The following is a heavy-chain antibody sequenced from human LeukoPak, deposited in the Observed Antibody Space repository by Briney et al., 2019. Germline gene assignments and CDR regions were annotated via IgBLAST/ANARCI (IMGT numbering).Heavy chain of an antibody. CDR3: ARQKRNSSGWYGDY. CDR1: GGSISSGDCY. V-gene: IGHV4-30-4*01. D-gene: IGHD6-19*01. J-gene: IGHJ4*02. CDR2: IYYTGST. Sequence: SQTLSLTCTVSGGSISSGDCYWSWIRQPPGKGLEWIGYIYYTGSTYYNPSLKSRVTISVDTSKNQFSLKLSSVTAADTAVYYCARQKRNSSGWYGDYWGQGTLVTVSS.